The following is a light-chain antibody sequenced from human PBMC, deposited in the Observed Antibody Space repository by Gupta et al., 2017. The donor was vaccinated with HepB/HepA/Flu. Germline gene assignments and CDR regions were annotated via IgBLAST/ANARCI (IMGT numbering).Light chain of an antibody. Sequence: AVMTQSPLSLPVTLGQPASISCRSSQSLVYNDRNPCLNRFLQRPGQSPRRLIYEASNRDSGVPDRFSGSGSGTDFTLKISRVEAEDVGVYYCMQYTHWPHTFGQGTKLEI. J-gene: IGKJ2*01. CDR2: EAS. V-gene: IGKV2-30*01. CDR3: MQYTHWPHT. CDR1: QSLVYNDRNPC.